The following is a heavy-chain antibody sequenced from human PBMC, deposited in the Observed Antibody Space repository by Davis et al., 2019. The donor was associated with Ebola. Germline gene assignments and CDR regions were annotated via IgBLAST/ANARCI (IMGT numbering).Heavy chain of an antibody. D-gene: IGHD2-21*02. CDR2: INPSGGST. V-gene: IGHV1-46*03. J-gene: IGHJ6*02. Sequence: ASVKVSCKVSGYTLTELSMHWVRQAPGQGLEWMGIINPSGGSTSYAQKFQGRVTMTRDMSTSTVYMELSSLRSEDTAVYYCAREYIVVVTAIRQYYYYGMDFWGQGTLVTVSS. CDR3: AREYIVVVTAIRQYYYYGMDF. CDR1: GYTLTELS.